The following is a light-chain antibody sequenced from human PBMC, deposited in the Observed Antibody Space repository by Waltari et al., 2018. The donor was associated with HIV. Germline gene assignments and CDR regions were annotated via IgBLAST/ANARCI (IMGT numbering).Light chain of an antibody. V-gene: IGLV1-47*01. J-gene: IGLJ2*01. CDR2: RNN. CDR1: SSNIGNNY. CDR3: AAWDDSLDGPVV. Sequence: QSVLTQPPSVSAAPGQKVTISCSGSSSNIGNNYVSWYQQLPGTAPKLIIHRNNQRPSGVPDRFSGSRSGTSASLVISGLRSEDEADYHCAAWDDSLDGPVVFGGGTKVTVL.